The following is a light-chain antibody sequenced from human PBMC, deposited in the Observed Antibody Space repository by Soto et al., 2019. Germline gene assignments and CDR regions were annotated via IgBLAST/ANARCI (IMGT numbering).Light chain of an antibody. CDR2: KAS. CDR3: QQYNSSPLT. V-gene: IGKV1-5*03. J-gene: IGKJ4*01. CDR1: KSIGAS. Sequence: DIQMTQSPSTLSASVGDRVTITCRASKSIGASLAWFQQKPGKAPKLLIYKASSLESGVPSRFSGSGSGTEFTLTISTLQPDDFATYYCQQYNSSPLTFGGGTKVEIK.